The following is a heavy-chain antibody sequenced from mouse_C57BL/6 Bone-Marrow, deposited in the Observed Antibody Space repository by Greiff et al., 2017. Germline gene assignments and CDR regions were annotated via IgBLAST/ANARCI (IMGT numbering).Heavy chain of an antibody. CDR1: GYAFSSSW. J-gene: IGHJ2*01. D-gene: IGHD2-2*01. CDR2: IYPGDGDT. CDR3: ALWLRRGNYFDY. V-gene: IGHV1-82*01. Sequence: QVQLQQSGPELVKPGASVTISCKASGYAFSSSWMNWVKQRPGTGLEWIGRIYPGDGDTNYNGKFKGKATLTADKSSSTAYMQLSSLTSEDSAVYFCALWLRRGNYFDYWGQGTTLTVSS.